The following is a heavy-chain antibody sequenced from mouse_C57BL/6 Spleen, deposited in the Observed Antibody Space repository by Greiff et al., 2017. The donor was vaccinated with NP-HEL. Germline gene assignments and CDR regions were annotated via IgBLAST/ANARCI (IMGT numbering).Heavy chain of an antibody. CDR2: IWSDGST. J-gene: IGHJ4*01. CDR3: ARHGGYDKAMDY. V-gene: IGHV2-6-1*01. CDR1: GFSLTSYG. Sequence: VKLQESGPGLVAPSQRLSITCTVSGFSLTSYGVHWVRQPPGKGLEWLVVIWSDGSTTYNSALKSRLSISKDNSKSQVFLKMNSLQTDDTAMYYCARHGGYDKAMDYWGQGTSVTVSS. D-gene: IGHD2-2*01.